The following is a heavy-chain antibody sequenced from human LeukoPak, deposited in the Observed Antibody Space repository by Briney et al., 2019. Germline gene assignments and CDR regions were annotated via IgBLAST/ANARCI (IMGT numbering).Heavy chain of an antibody. Sequence: GGSLRLSCAASGFTFSNAWMSWVRQAPGKGLEWVAVISNDGSKIYYADSIRGRFTISRDNPGNTLYLQMNSLRSEDTAVYYCAQDRGGQQQLIQGFAYWGQGTLVTVSS. CDR1: GFTFSNAW. D-gene: IGHD6-13*01. CDR3: AQDRGGQQQLIQGFAY. J-gene: IGHJ4*02. CDR2: ISNDGSKI. V-gene: IGHV3-30*18.